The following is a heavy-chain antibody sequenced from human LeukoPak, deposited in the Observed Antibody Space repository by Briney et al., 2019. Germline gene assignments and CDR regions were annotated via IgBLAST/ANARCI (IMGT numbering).Heavy chain of an antibody. Sequence: GGSLRLSCAAPGFTFSSYWMSWVRQAPGKGLEWVANIKQDGSEKYYVDSVKGRFTISRDNAKNSLYLQMNSLRAEDTAVYYCARDKSYDFWSGQYLGFDYWGQGTLVTVSS. V-gene: IGHV3-7*01. CDR1: GFTFSSYW. CDR3: ARDKSYDFWSGQYLGFDY. D-gene: IGHD3-3*01. CDR2: IKQDGSEK. J-gene: IGHJ4*02.